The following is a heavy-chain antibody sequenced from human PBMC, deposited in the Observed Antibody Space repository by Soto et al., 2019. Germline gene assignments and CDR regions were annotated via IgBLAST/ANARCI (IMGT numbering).Heavy chain of an antibody. Sequence: ASVKVSCKASGYTFTSDGISWVLQAPGQGLEWMGWISAYNGNTNYAQKLQGRVTMTTDTSTSTAYMELRSLRSDDTAVYYCARDRDKAVAGPSGYYYYYGMDVWGQGTTVTVSS. J-gene: IGHJ6*02. V-gene: IGHV1-18*01. CDR1: GYTFTSDG. D-gene: IGHD6-19*01. CDR2: ISAYNGNT. CDR3: ARDRDKAVAGPSGYYYYYGMDV.